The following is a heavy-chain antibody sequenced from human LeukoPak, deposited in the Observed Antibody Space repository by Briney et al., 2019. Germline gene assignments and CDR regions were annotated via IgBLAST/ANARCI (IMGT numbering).Heavy chain of an antibody. CDR3: AKAPTPNPRYFDY. Sequence: SGGSLRLSCAASGFTFSSYAMSWVRQAPGKGLEWVSAISGSGGSTYYAGSVKGRFTISRDNSKNTLYLQMNSLRAEDTAVYYCAKAPTPNPRYFDYWGQGTLVTVSS. CDR2: ISGSGGST. D-gene: IGHD3-9*01. V-gene: IGHV3-23*01. J-gene: IGHJ4*02. CDR1: GFTFSSYA.